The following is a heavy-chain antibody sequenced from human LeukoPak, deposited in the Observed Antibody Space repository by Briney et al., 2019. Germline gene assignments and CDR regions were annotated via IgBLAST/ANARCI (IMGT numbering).Heavy chain of an antibody. D-gene: IGHD2-2*01. CDR3: ARGGSRYCSGTSCPNWFDP. J-gene: IGHJ5*02. CDR2: IYPGDSDT. CDR1: GYSFTSYW. Sequence: GESLKISCKGSGYSFTSYWIGWVRQMPGKGLEWMGIIYPGDSDTRYSPSFQGQVTISADKSISTAYLQWSSLKASDTAMYYCARGGSRYCSGTSCPNWFDPWGQGTLVTVSS. V-gene: IGHV5-51*01.